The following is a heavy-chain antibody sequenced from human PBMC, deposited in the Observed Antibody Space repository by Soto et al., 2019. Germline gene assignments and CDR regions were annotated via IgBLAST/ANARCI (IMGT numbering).Heavy chain of an antibody. CDR1: GFTFSSYG. D-gene: IGHD1-26*01. Sequence: QVQLVESGGGVVQPGRSLRLSCAASGFTFSSYGMHWVRQAPGKGLEWVAVIWYDGNIKYYADSVKGRFTISRDNSKNTLFLQMNSVRAEDTAVYYCARVSEGGSYYGGLDYWGQGTLVTVSS. CDR3: ARVSEGGSYYGGLDY. CDR2: IWYDGNIK. J-gene: IGHJ4*02. V-gene: IGHV3-33*01.